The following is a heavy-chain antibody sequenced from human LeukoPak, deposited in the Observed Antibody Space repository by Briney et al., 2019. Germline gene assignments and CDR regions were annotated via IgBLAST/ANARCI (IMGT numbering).Heavy chain of an antibody. V-gene: IGHV1-69*13. Sequence: SVKVSCKASGGTFSSYAISWVRQAPGQGLEWMGGVIPIFGTANYAQKFQGRVTITADESTSTAYMELSSLRSEDTAVYYCAREAMIRGYQLLYRFDYWGQGTLVTVSS. CDR2: VIPIFGTA. CDR3: AREAMIRGYQLLYRFDY. J-gene: IGHJ4*02. D-gene: IGHD2-2*02. CDR1: GGTFSSYA.